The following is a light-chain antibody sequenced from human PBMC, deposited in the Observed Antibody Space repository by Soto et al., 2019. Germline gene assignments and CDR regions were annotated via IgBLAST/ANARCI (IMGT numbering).Light chain of an antibody. CDR3: QYYDSFRT. CDR1: QSVDSTY. V-gene: IGKV3-20*01. Sequence: IVLTQSPGTLSLSPGKRVTLSCRASQSVDSTYLTWYQQKPGQAPRLLIYGASGRATGIPDRFSGSGCGTDFTLTISRLEPEDFAVYFCQYYDSFRTFGPGTKVEIK. CDR2: GAS. J-gene: IGKJ1*01.